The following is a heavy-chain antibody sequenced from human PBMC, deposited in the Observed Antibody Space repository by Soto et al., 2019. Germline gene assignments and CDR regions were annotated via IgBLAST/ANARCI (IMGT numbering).Heavy chain of an antibody. CDR2: ISYDGSSK. Sequence: PGGSLRLSCAASGFTFSSYAMHWVRQAPGKGLEWVAVISYDGSSKYYADSVKGRFTISRDNSKNTLYLQMNSLRAEDTAVYYCARTRYSRKYDAFDIWGQGTMVTVSS. J-gene: IGHJ3*02. V-gene: IGHV3-30-3*01. D-gene: IGHD6-13*01. CDR3: ARTRYSRKYDAFDI. CDR1: GFTFSSYA.